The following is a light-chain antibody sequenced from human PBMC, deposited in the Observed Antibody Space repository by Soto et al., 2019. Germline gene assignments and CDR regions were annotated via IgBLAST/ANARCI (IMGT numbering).Light chain of an antibody. CDR2: GAS. J-gene: IGKJ4*01. V-gene: IGKV3-20*01. Sequence: EIVLTQSPGTLSLSPGERATLSCRASQMVSSTWLTWYQQKPGQAPRRLIYGASIRATGIPDRFSGSGSGTDFTLTISRLEPEDFAVYYCQYYGDSPRVTFGGGTKVEIK. CDR3: QYYGDSPRVT. CDR1: QMVSSTW.